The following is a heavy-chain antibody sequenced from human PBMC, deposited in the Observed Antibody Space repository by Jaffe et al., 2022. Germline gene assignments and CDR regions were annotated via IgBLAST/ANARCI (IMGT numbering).Heavy chain of an antibody. CDR3: ARETGWEGYCSGGSCVDY. D-gene: IGHD2-15*01. Sequence: QVQLVQSGAEVKKPGSSVKVSCKASGGTFSSYAISWVRQAPGQGLEWMGGIIPIFGTANYAQKFQGRVTITADESTSTAYMELSSLRSEDTAVYYCARETGWEGYCSGGSCVDYWGQGTLVTVSS. CDR1: GGTFSSYA. J-gene: IGHJ4*02. CDR2: IIPIFGTA. V-gene: IGHV1-69*01.